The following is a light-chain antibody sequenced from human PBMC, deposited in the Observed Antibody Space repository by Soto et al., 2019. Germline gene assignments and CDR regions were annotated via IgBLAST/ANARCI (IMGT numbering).Light chain of an antibody. CDR3: CSYAASYSFVV. V-gene: IGLV2-11*01. CDR1: SSDVGAYNY. CDR2: DVN. Sequence: QSALTQPRSVSGSPGQSVTISCTGTSSDVGAYNYVSWYQQHPGKAPKLIIYDVNKRPSGVPDRFSGSKSGNTASLSISGLQAEDEAGYYCCSYAASYSFVVFGGGTKVTVL. J-gene: IGLJ2*01.